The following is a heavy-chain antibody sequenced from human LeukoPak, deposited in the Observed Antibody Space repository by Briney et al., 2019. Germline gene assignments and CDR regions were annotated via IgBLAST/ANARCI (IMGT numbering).Heavy chain of an antibody. CDR2: IKPNSGDT. CDR3: ATNILVRVIINWFDP. J-gene: IGHJ5*02. D-gene: IGHD3-10*01. V-gene: IGHV1-2*02. CDR1: GYSFADYY. Sequence: GASVKVSCKASGYSFADYYMHWVRQAPGQGLEWMGWIKPNSGDTRSAQKFQGRVIMTRDTSTGTAYMELSSLRYDDTAVYYCATNILVRVIINWFDPWGQGTLVTVSS.